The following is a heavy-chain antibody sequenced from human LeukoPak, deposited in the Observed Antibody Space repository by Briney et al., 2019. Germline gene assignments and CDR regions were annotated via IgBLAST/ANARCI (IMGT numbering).Heavy chain of an antibody. J-gene: IGHJ4*02. CDR1: GGSISGYY. CDR3: ARWDYYGSGSRRLDY. D-gene: IGHD3-10*01. Sequence: YPSETLSLTCTVSGGSISGYYWSWIRQPPGKGLEWIGYIYYTGSTNYNPSLKSRVTISVDTSKNQFSLKLSSVTAADTAVYYCARWDYYGSGSRRLDYWGQGTLVTVSS. CDR2: IYYTGST. V-gene: IGHV4-59*08.